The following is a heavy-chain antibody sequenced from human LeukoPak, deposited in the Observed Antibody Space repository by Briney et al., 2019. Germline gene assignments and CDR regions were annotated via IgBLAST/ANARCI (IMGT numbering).Heavy chain of an antibody. CDR3: ARGSNEQQLVNYYYGMDV. CDR1: GGSFSGYY. D-gene: IGHD6-13*01. Sequence: PSETLSLTCAVYGGSFSGYYWSWIRQPPGKGLEWIGEINHSGSTNYNPSLKSRVTISVDTSKNQFSLKLSSVTAADTAMYYCARGSNEQQLVNYYYGMDVWGQGTTVTVSS. V-gene: IGHV4-34*01. J-gene: IGHJ6*02. CDR2: INHSGST.